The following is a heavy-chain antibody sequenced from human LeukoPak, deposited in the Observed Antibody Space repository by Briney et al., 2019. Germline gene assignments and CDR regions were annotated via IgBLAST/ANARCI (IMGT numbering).Heavy chain of an antibody. D-gene: IGHD6-19*01. CDR2: ITTISHYI. Sequence: GESLRLSCAASGFTLSDYHMNWVRQAPGKGLEWLSSITTISHYIYYAGAVRGRFTISRDNSKNTLYLQMNSLRAEDTAIYYCARDRIAVAGMGAFQHWGQGTLVTVSS. CDR3: ARDRIAVAGMGAFQH. V-gene: IGHV3-21*01. J-gene: IGHJ1*01. CDR1: GFTLSDYH.